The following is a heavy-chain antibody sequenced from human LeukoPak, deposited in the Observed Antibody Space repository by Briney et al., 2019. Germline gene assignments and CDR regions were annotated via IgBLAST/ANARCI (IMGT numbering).Heavy chain of an antibody. CDR2: ILYDGSNK. CDR3: AKDFGQWLVRYYFDY. D-gene: IGHD6-19*01. CDR1: GFTFSSYG. Sequence: PGGSLRLSCAASGFTFSSYGMHWVRQAPGKGLEWVAVILYDGSNKYYADSVKGRFTISRDNSKNTLYLQMNSLRAEDTAVYYCAKDFGQWLVRYYFDYWGQGTLVTVSS. V-gene: IGHV3-30*18. J-gene: IGHJ4*02.